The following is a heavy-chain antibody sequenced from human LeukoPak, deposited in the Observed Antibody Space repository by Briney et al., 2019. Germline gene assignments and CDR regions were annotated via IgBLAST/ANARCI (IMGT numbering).Heavy chain of an antibody. D-gene: IGHD3-10*01. CDR2: ISSSGSTI. Sequence: GGSLRLSCAASGFTFSDYYMSWIRQAPGKGLEWVSYISSSGSTIYYADSVKGRFTISRDNAKNSLYLQMNSLRAEDTAVYYCAGTMVRGVMFDYWGQGTLVTVSS. J-gene: IGHJ4*02. CDR1: GFTFSDYY. CDR3: AGTMVRGVMFDY. V-gene: IGHV3-11*01.